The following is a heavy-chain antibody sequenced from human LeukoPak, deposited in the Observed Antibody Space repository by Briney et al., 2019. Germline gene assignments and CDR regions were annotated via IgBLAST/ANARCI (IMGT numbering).Heavy chain of an antibody. CDR3: ARSDYYYYYGMDV. Sequence: SETLSLTRTVSGGSISSGDYYWSWIRQPPGKGLEWVGYIYYSGSTYYNPSLKSRVTISVDTSKNQFSLKLSSVTAADTAVYYCARSDYYYYYGMDVWGQGTTVTVSS. CDR2: IYYSGST. V-gene: IGHV4-30-4*01. J-gene: IGHJ6*02. CDR1: GGSISSGDYY.